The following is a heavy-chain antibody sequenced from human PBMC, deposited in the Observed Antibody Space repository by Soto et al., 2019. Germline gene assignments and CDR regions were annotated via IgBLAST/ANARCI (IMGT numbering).Heavy chain of an antibody. D-gene: IGHD5-12*01. J-gene: IGHJ4*02. Sequence: ASVKVSCKASGYTFTSYYMHWVRQAPGQGLEWMGIINPSGGSTSYAQKFQGRVTMTRDTSTSTVYMELSSLRSEDTAVYYCATEVATIAVALPKAKPPKTLQLGYWGQGTLVTVSS. CDR3: ATEVATIAVALPKAKPPKTLQLGY. CDR2: INPSGGST. V-gene: IGHV1-46*01. CDR1: GYTFTSYY.